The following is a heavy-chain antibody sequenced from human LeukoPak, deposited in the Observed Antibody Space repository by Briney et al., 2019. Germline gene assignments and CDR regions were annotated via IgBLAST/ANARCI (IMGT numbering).Heavy chain of an antibody. CDR1: GYTFTGYY. V-gene: IGHV1-2*02. D-gene: IGHD6-13*01. CDR3: ATLAPPSTSHDY. CDR2: IDPKSGGT. J-gene: IGHJ4*02. Sequence: ASVKVSCKASGYTFTGYYMHWVRQAPGQGLEWMGWIDPKSGGTNYAQKFQGRVTMTRDTSISTAYMELSRLRSDDTAVYYCATLAPPSTSHDYWGQGTLVTVSS.